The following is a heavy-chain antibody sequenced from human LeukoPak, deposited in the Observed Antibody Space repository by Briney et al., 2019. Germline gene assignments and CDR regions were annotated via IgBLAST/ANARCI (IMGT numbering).Heavy chain of an antibody. CDR2: IYTSGST. J-gene: IGHJ3*02. CDR1: GGSISSGSYY. CDR3: ARDAAVPAVWNGAFDI. V-gene: IGHV4-61*02. D-gene: IGHD2-2*01. Sequence: PSETLSLTCTVSGGSISSGSYYWSWTRQPAGKGLEWIGRIYTSGSTNYNPSLKSRVTISVDTSRNQFSLKLSSVTAADTAVYYCARDAAVPAVWNGAFDIWGQGTMVTVSS.